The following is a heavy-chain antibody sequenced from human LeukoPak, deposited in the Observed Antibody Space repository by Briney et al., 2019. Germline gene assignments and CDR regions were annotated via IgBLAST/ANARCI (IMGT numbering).Heavy chain of an antibody. J-gene: IGHJ4*02. CDR1: VFTFSSYW. Sequence: GGSLRLSCAASVFTFSSYWMHWVRQAPGKGLGWVSRINSDGSSTTYADSVKGRFTISRDNPKNTLYLQMNSLRAEDTAVYYCARESRYSSGYSFDYWGQGTLVTVSS. V-gene: IGHV3-74*01. CDR2: INSDGSST. CDR3: ARESRYSSGYSFDY. D-gene: IGHD3-22*01.